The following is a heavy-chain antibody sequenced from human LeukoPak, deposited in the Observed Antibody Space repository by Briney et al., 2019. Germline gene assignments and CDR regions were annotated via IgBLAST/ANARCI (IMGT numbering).Heavy chain of an antibody. CDR3: TKDRQGPNQYHMDV. J-gene: IGHJ6*03. CDR2: INQDGGTT. CDR1: GFTFSSLW. V-gene: IGHV3-7*01. Sequence: GGSLRLSCAASGFTFSSLWMSWVRQAPGRGPEWVANINQDGGTTYYVASVKGRFTTSRDNAKNSLSLQMSSLRVEDTAVYYCTKDRQGPNQYHMDVWGKGTTVTVSS.